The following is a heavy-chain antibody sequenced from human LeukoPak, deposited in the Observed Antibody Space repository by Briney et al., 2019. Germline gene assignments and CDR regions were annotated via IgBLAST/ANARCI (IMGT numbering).Heavy chain of an antibody. Sequence: SETLSLTCTVSGGSISSYYWSWIRQPPGKGLEWIGYIYYSGSTNYNPSLKSRVTISVDTSKNQFSLKLSSVTAADTAVYYCARLGSSSSIDYWGQGTLVTVSS. D-gene: IGHD6-6*01. CDR2: IYYSGST. CDR1: GGSISSYY. CDR3: ARLGSSSSIDY. V-gene: IGHV4-59*12. J-gene: IGHJ4*02.